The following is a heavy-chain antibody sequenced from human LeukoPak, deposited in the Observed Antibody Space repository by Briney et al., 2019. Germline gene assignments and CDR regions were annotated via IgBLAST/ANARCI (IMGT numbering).Heavy chain of an antibody. J-gene: IGHJ4*02. CDR1: GFTFGDYA. V-gene: IGHV3-49*03. CDR2: IRSKAYGGTT. Sequence: GGSLRLSCTASGFTFGDYAMSWFRQAPGKGLEWVGFIRSKAYGGTTEYAASVKGRFTISRDDSKSIAYLQMNSLKTEDTAVYYCTSWWELLSRFDYWGQGTLVTVSS. CDR3: TSWWELLSRFDY. D-gene: IGHD1-26*01.